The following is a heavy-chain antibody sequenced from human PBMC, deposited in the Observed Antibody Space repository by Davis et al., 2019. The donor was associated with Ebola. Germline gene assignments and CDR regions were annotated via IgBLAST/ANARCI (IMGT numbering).Heavy chain of an antibody. Sequence: GESLKISCAASGFTFSSYGMHWVRQAPGKGLEWVAVIWYDGSNKYYADSVKGRFTISRDNSKNTLYLQMNSLRAEDTAVYYCAKSERKAWPLIDYWGQGTLVTVSS. CDR1: GFTFSSYG. J-gene: IGHJ4*02. CDR3: AKSERKAWPLIDY. CDR2: IWYDGSNK. V-gene: IGHV3-33*06.